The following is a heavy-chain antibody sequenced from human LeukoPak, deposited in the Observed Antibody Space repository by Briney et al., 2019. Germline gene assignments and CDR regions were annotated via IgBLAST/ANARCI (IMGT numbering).Heavy chain of an antibody. Sequence: PGGSLRLSCAASGFTFSSNGMHWVRQAPGKARECVAVISSDGSNKYFADSVKGRFTVSRDNSKNTLYLQMNSLRVEDTAVYYCAKVGTGYSSGWSTIGGFDYLGQGTLVTVSS. CDR3: AKVGTGYSSGWSTIGGFDY. CDR1: GFTFSSNG. CDR2: ISSDGSNK. V-gene: IGHV3-30*18. J-gene: IGHJ4*02. D-gene: IGHD6-13*01.